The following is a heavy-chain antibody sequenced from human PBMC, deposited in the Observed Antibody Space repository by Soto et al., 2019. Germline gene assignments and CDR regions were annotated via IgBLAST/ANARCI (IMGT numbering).Heavy chain of an antibody. CDR2: IIGSSTYI. D-gene: IGHD1-1*01. Sequence: EVQLVESGGGLVKPGGSLRLSCAASGFSFSTYSMNWVRQAPGKGLEWVSSIIGSSTYIFYADSVKGRFTISRDNAKNSLYLQMNSLRAEDTAVYYCARDVPNWNFESWGQGTLVTVSS. J-gene: IGHJ4*02. V-gene: IGHV3-21*03. CDR3: ARDVPNWNFES. CDR1: GFSFSTYS.